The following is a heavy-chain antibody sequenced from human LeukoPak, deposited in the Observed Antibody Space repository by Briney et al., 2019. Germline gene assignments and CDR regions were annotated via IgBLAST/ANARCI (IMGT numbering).Heavy chain of an antibody. D-gene: IGHD3-3*01. CDR3: ARLAFLSGYYYLDY. J-gene: IGHJ4*02. CDR1: GGSFSASY. CDR2: IYHGGST. Sequence: SETLSLTCVVSGGSFSASYWSWIRQSPGKGLEWVGEIYHGGSTNYNPSLESRVTISGDTSKNQFSLKLSSVTAADTAVYYCARLAFLSGYYYLDYWGQGALVRVSS. V-gene: IGHV4-34*01.